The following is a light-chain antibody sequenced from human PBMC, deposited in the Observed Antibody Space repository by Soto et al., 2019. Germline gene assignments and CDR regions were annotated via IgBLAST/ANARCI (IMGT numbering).Light chain of an antibody. CDR2: DAS. CDR1: QSVSSSY. CDR3: QQYGGSPYT. Sequence: EIVLTQYPGTLSLSPGERATLSCRASQSVSSSYLAWYQQKPGQAPRLLIYDASSRATGVPDRFSGSGSGTAFTLTISRLEPEDFAVYYCQQYGGSPYTFGQGTKLEIK. V-gene: IGKV3-20*01. J-gene: IGKJ2*01.